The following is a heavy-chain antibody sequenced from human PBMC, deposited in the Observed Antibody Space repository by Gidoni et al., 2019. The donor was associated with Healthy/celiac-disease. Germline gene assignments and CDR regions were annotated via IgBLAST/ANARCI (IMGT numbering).Heavy chain of an antibody. J-gene: IGHJ4*01. Sequence: QVQLQESGAGLVKPSETLSLTCTVSGGSISSYYWSWIRQPPGKGLEWIGYIYYSGSTNYNPSLKSRVTISVDTSKNQFSLKLSSVTAADTAVYYCARGGSSWYRFDYWGQGSLVTVSS. V-gene: IGHV4-59*01. CDR2: IYYSGST. CDR1: GGSISSYY. CDR3: ARGGSSWYRFDY. D-gene: IGHD6-13*01.